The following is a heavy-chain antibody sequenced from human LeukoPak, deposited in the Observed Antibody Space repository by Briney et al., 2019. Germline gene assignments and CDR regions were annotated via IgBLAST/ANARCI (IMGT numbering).Heavy chain of an antibody. CDR2: IYTGGST. V-gene: IGHV3-53*01. CDR3: ASRNH. Sequence: GSLRLSCVASGFSVSNYYMSWVRQAPGKGLEWVSVIYTGGSTHYVDSVKGRFTISRDNSENTLYLQMNSLRAEDTAMYYCASRNHWGQGTLVTVSS. J-gene: IGHJ5*02. CDR1: GFSVSNYY.